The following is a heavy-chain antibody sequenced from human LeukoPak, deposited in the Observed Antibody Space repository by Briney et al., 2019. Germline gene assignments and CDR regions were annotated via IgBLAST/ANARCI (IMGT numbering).Heavy chain of an antibody. D-gene: IGHD3-22*01. J-gene: IGHJ4*02. CDR2: ISYDGSNK. CDR3: ARDFRGYYYGSSGYFYY. CDR1: GFTFSSYA. Sequence: GGSLRLSCAASGFTFSSYAMHWVRQAPGKGLEWVAVISYDGSNKYYADSVKGRFTISRDNSKNTLYLQMNSLRAEDTAVYYCARDFRGYYYGSSGYFYYWGQGTLVTVSS. V-gene: IGHV3-30*04.